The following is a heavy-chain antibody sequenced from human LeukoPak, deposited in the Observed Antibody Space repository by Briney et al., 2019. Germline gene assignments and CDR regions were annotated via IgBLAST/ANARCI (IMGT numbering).Heavy chain of an antibody. J-gene: IGHJ3*02. CDR3: ARDEDYYGSGSYPHKAFDI. V-gene: IGHV3-9*01. CDR2: ISWNSGSI. CDR1: GFTFDDYA. Sequence: GGSLRLSCAASGFTFDDYAMHWVRQAPGKGLEWVSGISWNSGSIGYADSVKGRFTISRDNAKNSLYLQMNSLRAEDTAVYYCARDEDYYGSGSYPHKAFDIWGQGTMVTVSS. D-gene: IGHD3-10*01.